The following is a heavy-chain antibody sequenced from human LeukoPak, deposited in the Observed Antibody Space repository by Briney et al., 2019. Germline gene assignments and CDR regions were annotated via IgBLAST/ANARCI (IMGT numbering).Heavy chain of an antibody. J-gene: IGHJ4*02. CDR2: ISGSGGST. V-gene: IGHV3-23*01. Sequence: SVGSLRLSCAASGFTFSSYAMSWVRQAPGKGLEWVSAISGSGGSTYYADSVKGRFTISRDNSKNTLYLQMNSLRAEDTAVYYCAKDPERGVVLVVAADWGQGTLVTVSS. CDR3: AKDPERGVVLVVAAD. CDR1: GFTFSSYA. D-gene: IGHD2-15*01.